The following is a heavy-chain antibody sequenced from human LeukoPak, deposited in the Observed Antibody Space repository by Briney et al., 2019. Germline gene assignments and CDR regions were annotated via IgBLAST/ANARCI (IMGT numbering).Heavy chain of an antibody. V-gene: IGHV3-33*01. CDR1: GFTFSSYG. CDR3: ARGFCGGDCYSGNWFDP. Sequence: GRSLRLSCAASGFTFSSYGMHWVRQAPGKGLEWVAVIWYDGSNKYYADSVKGRFTISRDNSKNTLYLQMNSLRAEDTAVYYCARGFCGGDCYSGNWFDPWGQGTLVTVSS. CDR2: IWYDGSNK. D-gene: IGHD2-21*02. J-gene: IGHJ5*02.